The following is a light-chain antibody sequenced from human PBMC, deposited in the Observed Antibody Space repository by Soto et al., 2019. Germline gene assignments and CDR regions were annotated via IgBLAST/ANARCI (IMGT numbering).Light chain of an antibody. CDR1: SSNIGSNN. V-gene: IGLV1-44*01. CDR3: SAWDDSLNGDV. CDR2: GDS. Sequence: QSVLTQSPSASGTPGQRVTISCSGSSSNIGSNNVNWYQQLPGAAPRLLIYGDSQRPSGVPDRFSASKSGTSASLAISGLQSENEADYYCSAWDDSLNGDVFGTGTKVT. J-gene: IGLJ1*01.